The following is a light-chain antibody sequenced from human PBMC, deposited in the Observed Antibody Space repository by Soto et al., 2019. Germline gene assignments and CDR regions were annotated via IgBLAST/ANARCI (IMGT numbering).Light chain of an antibody. CDR1: QSVSRDY. CDR3: QQYSDSPPVT. V-gene: IGKV3-20*01. Sequence: IVLTQSPGTLSLSPGERATLSCRASQSVSRDYLAWYQQKPGQAPRLLIYRASYRDTGIPDRFSGSGSGTEFTLTISRLEPEDFALYYCQQYSDSPPVTFGGGTKVDIK. J-gene: IGKJ4*01. CDR2: RAS.